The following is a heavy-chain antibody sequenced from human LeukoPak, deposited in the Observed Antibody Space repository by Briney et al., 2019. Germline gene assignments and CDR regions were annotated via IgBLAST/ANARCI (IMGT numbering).Heavy chain of an antibody. Sequence: PGGSLRLSCAASGFTFSSYAMHWVRQAPGKGLEYVSAISHNGVGTYYANSVKDRFTISRDNSKNTLYLQMNSLRAEDTAVYYCATGGATTSFSRFDYWGQGTLVTVSS. CDR2: ISHNGVGT. CDR3: ATGGATTSFSRFDY. V-gene: IGHV3-64*01. D-gene: IGHD4-11*01. CDR1: GFTFSSYA. J-gene: IGHJ4*02.